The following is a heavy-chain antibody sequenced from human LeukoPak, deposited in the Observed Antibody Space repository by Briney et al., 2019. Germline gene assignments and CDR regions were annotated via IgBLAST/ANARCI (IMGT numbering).Heavy chain of an antibody. CDR3: ARVVSSSWYSYYYYMDV. CDR1: GYSISSGFH. J-gene: IGHJ6*03. Sequence: PSETLSLTCTVSGYSISSGFHWGWIRQPPGKGLEWIGSKYHTGSTYYNPSLRSRVTISVDSSKNQFSLKLSSVTAADTAVYYCARVVSSSWYSYYYYMDVWGKGTTVTVSS. CDR2: KYHTGST. D-gene: IGHD6-13*01. V-gene: IGHV4-38-2*02.